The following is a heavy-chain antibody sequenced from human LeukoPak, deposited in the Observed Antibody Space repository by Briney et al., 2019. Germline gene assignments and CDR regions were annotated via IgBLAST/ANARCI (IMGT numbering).Heavy chain of an antibody. CDR1: GGSISSSSYY. J-gene: IGHJ6*03. Sequence: ASETLSLTCTVSGGSISSSSYYWGWIRQPPGKGLEWIGSIYYSGSTYYNPSLKSRVTISVDTSKNQFSLKLSSVTAADTAVYYCARDDYSYYYYYMDVWGKGTTVTVSS. CDR2: IYYSGST. V-gene: IGHV4-39*07. D-gene: IGHD4-11*01. CDR3: ARDDYSYYYYYMDV.